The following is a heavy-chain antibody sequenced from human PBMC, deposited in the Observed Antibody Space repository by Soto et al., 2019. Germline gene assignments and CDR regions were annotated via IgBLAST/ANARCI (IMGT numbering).Heavy chain of an antibody. J-gene: IGHJ4*02. CDR3: ARDHAAAGKGSPDY. Sequence: QVQLVESGGGVVQPGRSLRLSCAASGFTFSSYGMHWVRQAPGKGLEWVAVIWYDGSNKYYADSVKGRFTISRDNSKNTLYLQMNSLRAEDTAVYYCARDHAAAGKGSPDYWCQGTLVTVSS. CDR2: IWYDGSNK. D-gene: IGHD6-13*01. CDR1: GFTFSSYG. V-gene: IGHV3-33*01.